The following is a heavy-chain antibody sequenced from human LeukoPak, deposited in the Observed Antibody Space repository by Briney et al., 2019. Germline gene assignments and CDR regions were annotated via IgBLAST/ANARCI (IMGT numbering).Heavy chain of an antibody. D-gene: IGHD6-6*01. CDR1: GGTFSSYA. Sequence: SVKVSCKASGGTFSSYAISWVRQAPGQGLEWMGRIIPIIGIANYAQKFQGRVTITADKSTSTAYMELSSLRSEDTAVYYCAGGDSEYSSFFFDYWGQGTLVTVSS. CDR3: AGGDSEYSSFFFDY. J-gene: IGHJ4*02. V-gene: IGHV1-69*04. CDR2: IIPIIGIA.